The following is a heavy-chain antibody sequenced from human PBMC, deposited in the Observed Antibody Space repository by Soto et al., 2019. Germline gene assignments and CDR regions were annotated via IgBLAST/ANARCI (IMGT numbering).Heavy chain of an antibody. V-gene: IGHV4-4*02. CDR1: GVSISSHDW. CDR2: SHQSGNT. D-gene: IGHD5-18*01. Sequence: QVQLQESGPGLVKPSGTLSLTCAVSGVSISSHDWWTWVRQPPGKGLEWIGESHQSGNTHYNSSLESRVTISLDKSKNQVSLQLTSVTVADTAVYYCATRDTGRVYWGQGTLVTVSS. CDR3: ATRDTGRVY. J-gene: IGHJ4*02.